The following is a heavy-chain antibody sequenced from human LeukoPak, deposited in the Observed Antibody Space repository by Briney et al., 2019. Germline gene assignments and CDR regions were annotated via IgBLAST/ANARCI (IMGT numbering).Heavy chain of an antibody. CDR2: IYTSGST. CDR1: GGSISSGSYY. D-gene: IGHD3-16*01. CDR3: AREVWGSGFVGSDY. J-gene: IGHJ4*02. V-gene: IGHV4-61*02. Sequence: SQTLSLTCTVSGGSISSGSYYWSWIRQPAGKGLEWIGRIYTSGSTNYNPSLKSRVTISVDTSKNQFSLKLSSVTAADTAVYYCAREVWGSGFVGSDYWGQGTLVTASS.